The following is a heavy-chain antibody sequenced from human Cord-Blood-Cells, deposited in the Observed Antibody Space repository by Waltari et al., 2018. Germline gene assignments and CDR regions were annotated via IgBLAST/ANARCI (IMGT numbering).Heavy chain of an antibody. CDR1: GGSFSGYY. J-gene: IGHJ4*02. D-gene: IGHD6-6*01. CDR3: ARVRVIAARRWYYFDY. Sequence: QVQLQQWGAGLLKPSETLSLTCAVYGGSFSGYYWSWIRQPPGKGLEWIGEINHSGSTHYNPALKSRVTISVDTSKNQFSLKLSSVTAADTAVYYCARVRVIAARRWYYFDYWGQGTLVTVSS. CDR2: INHSGST. V-gene: IGHV4-34*01.